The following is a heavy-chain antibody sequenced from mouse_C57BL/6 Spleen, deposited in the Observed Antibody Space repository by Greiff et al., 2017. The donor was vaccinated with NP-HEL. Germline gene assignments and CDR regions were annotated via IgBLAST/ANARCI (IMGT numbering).Heavy chain of an antibody. Sequence: QVHVKQSGAELVRPGASVKLSCKASGYTFTDYYINWVKQRPGQGLEWIARIYPGSGNTYYNEKFKGKATLTAEKSSSTAYMQLSSLTSEDSAVYFCAREGVYYYGSSYAMDYWGQGTSVTVSS. CDR1: GYTFTDYY. V-gene: IGHV1-76*01. D-gene: IGHD1-1*01. CDR2: IYPGSGNT. CDR3: AREGVYYYGSSYAMDY. J-gene: IGHJ4*01.